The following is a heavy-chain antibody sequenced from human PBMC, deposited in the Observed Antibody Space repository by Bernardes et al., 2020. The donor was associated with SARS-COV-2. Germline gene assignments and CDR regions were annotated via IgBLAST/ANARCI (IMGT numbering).Heavy chain of an antibody. V-gene: IGHV4-59*08. Sequence: SETLSLTCTVSNGSINSFYWSWIRQPPGKGLEWIGFVYYTGNTKYNPSLKSRVTMSVETSKNQFSLRLNSVTAADPAVYYCARQHLRYDDSEQFLEWFAPWGQGTLVTVSS. CDR1: NGSINSFY. CDR2: VYYTGNT. D-gene: IGHD3-22*01. CDR3: ARQHLRYDDSEQFLEWFAP. J-gene: IGHJ5*02.